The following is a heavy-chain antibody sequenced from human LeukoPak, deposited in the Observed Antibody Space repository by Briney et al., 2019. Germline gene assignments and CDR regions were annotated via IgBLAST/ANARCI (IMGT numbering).Heavy chain of an antibody. CDR3: AKDGSWGDYQFYFYMDV. Sequence: PGGSPRLSCEASGFTFGSFAMSWVRQAPGKGLEWVSGISGSGYYTYYADSVKGRFTISRDNSKNTLYIEMNSLRAEDTALYFCAKDGSWGDYQFYFYMDVWGKGTTVTVSS. CDR2: ISGSGYYT. D-gene: IGHD3-16*01. J-gene: IGHJ6*03. V-gene: IGHV3-23*01. CDR1: GFTFGSFA.